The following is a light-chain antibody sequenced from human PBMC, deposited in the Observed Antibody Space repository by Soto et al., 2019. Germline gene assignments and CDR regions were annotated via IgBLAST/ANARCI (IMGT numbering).Light chain of an antibody. Sequence: EIVMTQSPATLSVSPGERATLSCRASQGVSSNLAWYQQKPGQGPRLLIYGASTRATGIPARFSGSGSGTEFTLPISSLQSEDFAVYYCQQYNKWPPITFGQGTRLEIK. J-gene: IGKJ5*01. CDR2: GAS. CDR3: QQYNKWPPIT. CDR1: QGVSSN. V-gene: IGKV3-15*01.